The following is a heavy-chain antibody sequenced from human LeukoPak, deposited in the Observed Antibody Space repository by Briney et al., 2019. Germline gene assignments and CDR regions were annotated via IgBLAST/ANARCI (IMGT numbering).Heavy chain of an antibody. V-gene: IGHV3-48*03. Sequence: VGSLRLSCAASGFTFSSDSFHWVREAPGKGLEWVSYISSSGGGIYYADSVKGRFTISRDNAKNSLYLQMNSLRAEDTAVYYCARAVGANAWGQGTLVTVSS. CDR2: ISSSGGGI. CDR1: GFTFSSDS. J-gene: IGHJ5*02. D-gene: IGHD1-26*01. CDR3: ARAVGANA.